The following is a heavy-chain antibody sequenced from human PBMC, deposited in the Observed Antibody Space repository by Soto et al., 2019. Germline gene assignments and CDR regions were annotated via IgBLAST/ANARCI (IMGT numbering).Heavy chain of an antibody. Sequence: QVQLVQSGAEVKKPGSSVKVSCKASGGTFSSYAISWVRQAPGQGLEWMGGIIPIFGTANYAQKFQGRVTIPADESTSTAFMELSSLRSEDTAVYYCARDRGFWSGYTRLFDYWGQGTMVTVSS. V-gene: IGHV1-69*01. D-gene: IGHD3-3*01. CDR3: ARDRGFWSGYTRLFDY. CDR1: GGTFSSYA. J-gene: IGHJ4*02. CDR2: IIPIFGTA.